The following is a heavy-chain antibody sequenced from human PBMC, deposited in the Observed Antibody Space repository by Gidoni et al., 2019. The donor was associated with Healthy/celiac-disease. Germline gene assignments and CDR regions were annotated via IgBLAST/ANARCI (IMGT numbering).Heavy chain of an antibody. CDR2: IIGSGGST. V-gene: IGHV3-23*01. CDR3: AKGIFYGSGSYHFDY. Sequence: EVQLLESGGGLVQPGGSLRLSCAASGFPFRSYAMSWVRQAPGKGLEWVSAIIGSGGSTYYADSVKGRFTISRDNSKNTLYLQMNSLRAEDTAVYYCAKGIFYGSGSYHFDYWGQGTLVTVSS. CDR1: GFPFRSYA. J-gene: IGHJ4*02. D-gene: IGHD3-10*01.